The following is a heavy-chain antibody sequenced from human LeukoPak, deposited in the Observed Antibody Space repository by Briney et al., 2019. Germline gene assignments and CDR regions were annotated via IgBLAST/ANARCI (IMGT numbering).Heavy chain of an antibody. CDR1: GFTFSSYD. CDR3: TGHGSNSY. D-gene: IGHD5-24*01. Sequence: PGGSLRLSCAASGFTFSSYDMSWVRQAPGKGLEWVSSIWASGGGTYYAESVKGRFTISRDNFKNTFFLQMNSLRAEDTALYYATGHGSNSYWGQGALVAVSS. V-gene: IGHV3-23*01. J-gene: IGHJ4*02. CDR2: IWASGGGT.